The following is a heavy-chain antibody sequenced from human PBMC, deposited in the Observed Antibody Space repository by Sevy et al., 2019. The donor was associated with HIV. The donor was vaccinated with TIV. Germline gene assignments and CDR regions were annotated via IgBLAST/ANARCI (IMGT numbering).Heavy chain of an antibody. J-gene: IGHJ4*02. CDR1: TFTFSDYY. V-gene: IGHV3-11*01. D-gene: IGHD3-10*01. CDR3: ARVRHNYGSYYFDY. CDR2: ISSGGSNK. Sequence: GGSLRLSCAASTFTFSDYYMTWIRQAPGKGLEWVSHISSGGSNKYYADSVKGRFTISRDNAKNSLYLQMNSLRVEDTALYYCARVRHNYGSYYFDYWGQGTLVTVSS.